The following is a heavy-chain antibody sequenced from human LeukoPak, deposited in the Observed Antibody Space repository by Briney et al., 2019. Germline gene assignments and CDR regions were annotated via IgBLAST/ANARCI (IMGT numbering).Heavy chain of an antibody. J-gene: IGHJ4*02. CDR3: AKKAHYDAYAKYFDY. D-gene: IGHD4-17*01. Sequence: GGTLRLSCAASGFTFSSYGMSWVRQAPGKGLEWASAISDSGVYTYYADSVKGRFTISRDNSNNMLYLQMNSLRAEDTAVYYCAKKAHYDAYAKYFDYWGQGTLVTVSS. CDR2: ISDSGVYT. V-gene: IGHV3-23*01. CDR1: GFTFSSYG.